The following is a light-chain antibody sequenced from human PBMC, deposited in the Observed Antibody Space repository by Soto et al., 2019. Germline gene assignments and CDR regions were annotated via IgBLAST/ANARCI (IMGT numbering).Light chain of an antibody. CDR3: GTWDSSLSAVV. CDR1: SSNIGNTY. CDR2: DNN. V-gene: IGLV1-51*01. J-gene: IGLJ2*01. Sequence: QSVLTQPPSVSAAPGQKVTISCSGSSSNIGNTYVSWYQQLPGTAPKLLIYDNNKRPSGIPDRFSGSKSGTSATLGITGLQTGDEADYYCGTWDSSLSAVVFGGGTKLT.